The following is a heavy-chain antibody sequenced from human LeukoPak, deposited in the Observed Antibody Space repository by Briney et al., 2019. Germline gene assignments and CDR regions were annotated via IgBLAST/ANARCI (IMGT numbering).Heavy chain of an antibody. CDR3: ARAEGDDYYYYYGMDV. V-gene: IGHV4-4*02. CDR2: IYHSGST. CDR1: GGSISSSNW. J-gene: IGHJ6*02. Sequence: SETPSLTCAVSGGSISSSNWWSWVRQPPGKGLEWIGEIYHSGSTNYNPSLKSRVTISVDKSKNQFSLKLSSVTAADTAVYYCARAEGDDYYYYYGMDVWGQGTTVTVSS. D-gene: IGHD2-21*02.